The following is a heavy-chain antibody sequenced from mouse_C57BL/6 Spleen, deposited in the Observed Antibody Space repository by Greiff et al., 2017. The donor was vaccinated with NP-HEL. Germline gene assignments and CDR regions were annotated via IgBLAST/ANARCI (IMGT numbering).Heavy chain of an antibody. J-gene: IGHJ4*01. D-gene: IGHD1-1*01. Sequence: VQLQQPGAELVKPGASVKVSCKASGYTFTSYWMHWVKQRPGQGLEWIGRIHPSDSDTNYNQKFKGKATLTVDKSSSTAYMQLSSLTSEDSAVYYCATDYYGSSYDYAMDYWGQGTSVTVSS. V-gene: IGHV1-74*01. CDR3: ATDYYGSSYDYAMDY. CDR2: IHPSDSDT. CDR1: GYTFTSYW.